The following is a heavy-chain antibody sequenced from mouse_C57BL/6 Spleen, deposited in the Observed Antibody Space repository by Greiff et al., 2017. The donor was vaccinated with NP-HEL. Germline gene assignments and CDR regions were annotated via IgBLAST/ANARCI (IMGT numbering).Heavy chain of an antibody. CDR3: TGGLRRYFDV. Sequence: QVQLQQSGAELVRPGASVTLSCKASGYTFTDYEMHWVKQTPVHGLEWIGAIDPETGGTAYNQKFKGKAILTADKSSSTAYMELRSLTSEDSAVYYCTGGLRRYFDVWGTGTTVTVSS. CDR1: GYTFTDYE. D-gene: IGHD2-4*01. CDR2: IDPETGGT. V-gene: IGHV1-15*01. J-gene: IGHJ1*03.